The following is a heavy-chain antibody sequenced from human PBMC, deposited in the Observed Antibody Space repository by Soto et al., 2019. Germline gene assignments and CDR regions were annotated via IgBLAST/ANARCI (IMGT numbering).Heavy chain of an antibody. CDR2: IYYSGST. D-gene: IGHD2-21*02. J-gene: IGHJ4*02. V-gene: IGHV4-39*01. CDR1: GGSISSSSYY. Sequence: QLQLQESGPGLVKPSETLSLTCTVSGGSISSSSYYWGWIRQPPGQGLEWIGSIYYSGSTYYNPSLKSRVTISVDTSKNQFSLKLSSVTAADTAVYYCARHRSGAYCGGDCYYPDYWGQGTLVTVSS. CDR3: ARHRSGAYCGGDCYYPDY.